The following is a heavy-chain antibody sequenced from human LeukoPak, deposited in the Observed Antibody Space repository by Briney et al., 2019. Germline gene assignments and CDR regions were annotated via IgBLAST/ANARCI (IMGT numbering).Heavy chain of an antibody. V-gene: IGHV3-30*03. D-gene: IGHD6-19*01. CDR3: ARDHGVAVAGSFDY. J-gene: IGHJ4*02. Sequence: GGSLRLSCAASGFTFSSYSMNWVRQAPGKGLEWVAVISFDGSYKYCADSVKGRFTFSRDNSKNTLYLQMNSLRPEDTAVYYCARDHGVAVAGSFDYWGQGTLVTVSS. CDR2: ISFDGSYK. CDR1: GFTFSSYS.